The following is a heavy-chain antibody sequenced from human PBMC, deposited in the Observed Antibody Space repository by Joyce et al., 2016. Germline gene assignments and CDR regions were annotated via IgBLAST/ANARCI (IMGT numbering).Heavy chain of an antibody. CDR1: GFTFSTYL. CDR3: AKGGASGMDV. J-gene: IGHJ6*02. CDR2: RRQDGSNI. Sequence: QVQLVESGGGVVQPGRSLRVSCAASGFTFSTYLMHWVRQAPGKGLEWVEIRRQDGSNIYYADSVRGRFTISRDNSKNTLYLQMNSLRIEDTAVYYCAKGGASGMDVWGQGTTVTVSS. V-gene: IGHV3-30*18. D-gene: IGHD3-16*01.